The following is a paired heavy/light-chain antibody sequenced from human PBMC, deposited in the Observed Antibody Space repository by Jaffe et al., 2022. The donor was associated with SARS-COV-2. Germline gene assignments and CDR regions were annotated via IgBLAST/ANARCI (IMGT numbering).Heavy chain of an antibody. V-gene: IGHV4-39*01. D-gene: IGHD3-10*01. CDR2: IFYGGSP. Sequence: QLQLQESGPGLVKPSETLSLTCIVSGGTIKLSSYYWGWIRQSPGKGLEWIGTIFYGGSPSYNPSLKNRVTISVDTSKNQFSLNLSSMTAADTAIYYCARHRGFIAPTVLYFDSWGQGALVTVSS. CDR3: ARHRGFIAPTVLYFDS. J-gene: IGHJ4*02. CDR1: GGTIKLSSYY.
Light chain of an antibody. CDR1: QSLLYSNGHNY. J-gene: IGKJ2*01. V-gene: IGKV2-28*01. CDR3: MQALQSPYT. Sequence: DVVMTQSPLSLPVSPGEPASISCRSSQSLLYSNGHNYLEWYLQKPGQSPQVLIYLGSNRASGVPDRFSGSGSGTDFTLKISRVEAEDVGVYYCMQALQSPYTFGQGTKLEIK. CDR2: LGS.